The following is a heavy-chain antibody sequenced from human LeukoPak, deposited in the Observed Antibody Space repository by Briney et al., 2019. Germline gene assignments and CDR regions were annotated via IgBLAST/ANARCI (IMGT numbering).Heavy chain of an antibody. CDR3: GRGVVDYDFWRGFDGNNWFDP. CDR2: IYTSGST. Sequence: PSETLSLTCTVPGGSISSYYWSWIRHPAGKGLEWIGRIYTSGSTNYNPSLKSRVTMSVDTFKNQFSLRLSSVTAADTAVYYCGRGVVDYDFWRGFDGNNWFDPWGQGTLVTVSS. V-gene: IGHV4-4*07. J-gene: IGHJ5*02. CDR1: GGSISSYY. D-gene: IGHD3-3*01.